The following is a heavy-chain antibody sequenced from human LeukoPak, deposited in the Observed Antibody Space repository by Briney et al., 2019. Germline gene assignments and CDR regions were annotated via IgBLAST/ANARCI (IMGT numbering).Heavy chain of an antibody. CDR1: GFTFSSYS. CDR3: ARVASGYYYALFDY. D-gene: IGHD3-22*01. Sequence: PGGSLRLSCAASGFTFSSYSMNWVRQAPGKGLEWVSSISSSSSYIYYADSVKGRFTISRDNAKNSLYLQMNSLRAEDTAVYYCARVASGYYYALFDYWGQGTLVTVSS. CDR2: ISSSSSYI. V-gene: IGHV3-21*01. J-gene: IGHJ4*02.